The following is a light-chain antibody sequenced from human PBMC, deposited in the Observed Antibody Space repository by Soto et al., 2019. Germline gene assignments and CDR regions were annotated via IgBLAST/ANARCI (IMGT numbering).Light chain of an antibody. CDR1: QGISSY. J-gene: IGKJ1*01. Sequence: RLTQSPAFLSASVGDRVTIPCRASQGISSYLAWYQQKPGKAPELLIYAATTLQSGVPSRFSGSGSGTDFTLTISSLQPEDSATYYCQQLNTYPPWTFGQGTNVDI. CDR3: QQLNTYPPWT. V-gene: IGKV1-9*01. CDR2: AAT.